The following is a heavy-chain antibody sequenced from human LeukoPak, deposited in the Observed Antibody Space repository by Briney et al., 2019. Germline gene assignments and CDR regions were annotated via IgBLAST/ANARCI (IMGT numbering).Heavy chain of an antibody. D-gene: IGHD3-10*01. Sequence: ASVKVSCKASGYTFTSYGISWVRQAPGQGLEWMGWISAYNGNTNYAQKLQGRVTMTTDTSTSTAYMVLRSLRSDDTAVYYCARDLVTMVRGVIPTIGNWFDPWGQEPWSPSPQ. CDR1: GYTFTSYG. CDR2: ISAYNGNT. CDR3: ARDLVTMVRGVIPTIGNWFDP. J-gene: IGHJ5*02. V-gene: IGHV1-18*01.